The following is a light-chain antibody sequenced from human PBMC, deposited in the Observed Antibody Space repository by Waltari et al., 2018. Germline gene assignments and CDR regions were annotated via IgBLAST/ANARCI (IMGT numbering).Light chain of an antibody. J-gene: IGKJ4*01. Sequence: DIQMTQSPSTLSASVGDRFTITCRASQSISNWLAWYQQKPGKAPKLLIYKASTLESGVPSRFRGSVSGTEFTLTISSLQPDDFATYYCQQYNSYSLLTFGGGTKVEIK. CDR1: QSISNW. V-gene: IGKV1-5*03. CDR3: QQYNSYSLLT. CDR2: KAS.